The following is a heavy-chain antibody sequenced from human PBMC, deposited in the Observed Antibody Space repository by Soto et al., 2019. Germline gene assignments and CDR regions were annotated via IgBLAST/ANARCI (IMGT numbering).Heavy chain of an antibody. V-gene: IGHV2-5*02. D-gene: IGHD3-10*01. Sequence: QITLKESGPTLVNPTQTLTLTCTFSGFSLSTSGVAVGWIRQPPGKALEWLALIYWDDDRRYSSFLKSRLTITKDPSKNQVVLTMTNMDPVDTATYYCTHMRSYYGSGRHAFDIWAQGTMVTVSS. CDR1: GFSLSTSGVA. CDR3: THMRSYYGSGRHAFDI. CDR2: IYWDDDR. J-gene: IGHJ3*02.